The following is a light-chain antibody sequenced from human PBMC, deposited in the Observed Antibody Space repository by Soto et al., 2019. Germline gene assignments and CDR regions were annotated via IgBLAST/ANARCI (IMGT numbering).Light chain of an antibody. CDR3: SSYTSSTTSVV. CDR1: SGDVGGYKY. J-gene: IGLJ2*01. V-gene: IGLV2-14*01. CDR2: EVS. Sequence: QSALTQPASVSGSPGQSITIYCTGTSGDVGGYKYVSWYQQHPDKAPKVLIFEVSNRPSGISNRFSGSKSGNTASLTISGLQAEDEADYYCSSYTSSTTSVVFGGGTKLTVL.